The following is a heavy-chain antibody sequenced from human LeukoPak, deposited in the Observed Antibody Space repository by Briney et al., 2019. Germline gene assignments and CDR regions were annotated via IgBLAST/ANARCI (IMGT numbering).Heavy chain of an antibody. V-gene: IGHV4-59*01. CDR1: GGSISTYY. Sequence: SETLSLTCTVSGGSISTYYWSWIRQPPGEGLEWIGYISNGGSTKYNPSLKSRVPISVDTSKNQLSLKLRSVTAADTAVYHCVRLQPNTGEWAFDIWGQGTMVSVSS. J-gene: IGHJ3*02. D-gene: IGHD1-1*01. CDR3: VRLQPNTGEWAFDI. CDR2: ISNGGST.